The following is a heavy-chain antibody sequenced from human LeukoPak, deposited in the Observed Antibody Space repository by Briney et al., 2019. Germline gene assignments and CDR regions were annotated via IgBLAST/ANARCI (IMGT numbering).Heavy chain of an antibody. D-gene: IGHD5-18*01. CDR3: ARDGYSYGLGWFDP. CDR1: GGSISSYY. CDR2: IYYSGST. J-gene: IGHJ5*02. Sequence: SETLSLTCTGSGGSISSYYWSWIRQPPGRGLEWIGYIYYSGSTNYNHSLKSRVTISVDTSKNQFSLRLTSVTAADTAVYFCARDGYSYGLGWFDPWGQGTLVTVSS. V-gene: IGHV4-59*01.